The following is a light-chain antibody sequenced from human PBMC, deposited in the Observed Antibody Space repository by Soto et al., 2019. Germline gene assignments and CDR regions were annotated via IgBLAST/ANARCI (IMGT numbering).Light chain of an antibody. J-gene: IGKJ3*01. V-gene: IGKV1-39*01. CDR2: KAS. CDR1: QSISSY. CDR3: QQSYRTPLT. Sequence: DIQMPQSPSSLSASVGDRVTITCRASQSISSYLNWYQQKPGKAPKLLIYKASTLKSGVPSRFSGSGSGTDFTLTISSLQPEDFATYYCQQSYRTPLTFGPGTKVGI.